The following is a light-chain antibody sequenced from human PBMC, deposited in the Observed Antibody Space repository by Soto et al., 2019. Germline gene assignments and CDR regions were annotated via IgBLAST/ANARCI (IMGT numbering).Light chain of an antibody. Sequence: QSVLTQPPSASGTPGQRVTISCSGSSSNIGSNFIYWYQQLPGTAPKLLIYRNNGRPSGVPDRFSGSKSGTSASLAISGLRSEDEADYHCAAWDDSLSGVVFGGGTKLTVL. CDR1: SSNIGSNF. CDR2: RNN. CDR3: AAWDDSLSGVV. J-gene: IGLJ2*01. V-gene: IGLV1-47*01.